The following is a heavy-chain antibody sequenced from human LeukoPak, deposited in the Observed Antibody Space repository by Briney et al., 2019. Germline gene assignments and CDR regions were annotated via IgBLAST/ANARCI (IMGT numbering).Heavy chain of an antibody. J-gene: IGHJ4*02. CDR3: AKDRSYASFED. Sequence: TGGSLRLSCAASGFTFSNYWMTWVRQAPGKGLEWVANIKQDGSEKNYVDSVKGRFTISRDNTKNSLYLQLNSLRAEDTAIYYCAKDRSYASFEDWGQGTLVTVSS. D-gene: IGHD2-2*01. CDR2: IKQDGSEK. V-gene: IGHV3-7*01. CDR1: GFTFSNYW.